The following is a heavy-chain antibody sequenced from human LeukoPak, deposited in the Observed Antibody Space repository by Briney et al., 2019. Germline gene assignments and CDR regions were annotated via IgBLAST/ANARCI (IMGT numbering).Heavy chain of an antibody. D-gene: IGHD6-19*01. Sequence: SETLSLTCNASGGSISSYYWSWIRQSPGKGLEWIGYIYYSGSTKYNPSLESRVTISIDTSKSHFSLKLSSVTAADTAVYYCARDRSSGWTGVFDIWGRGTMVTVSS. J-gene: IGHJ3*02. CDR2: IYYSGST. CDR3: ARDRSSGWTGVFDI. V-gene: IGHV4-59*01. CDR1: GGSISSYY.